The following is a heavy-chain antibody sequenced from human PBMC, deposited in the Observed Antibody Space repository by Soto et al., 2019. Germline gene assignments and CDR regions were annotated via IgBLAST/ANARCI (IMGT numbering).Heavy chain of an antibody. CDR3: AKDGQYDILKANWLDP. V-gene: IGHV3-9*01. CDR1: GFTFDDYA. J-gene: IGHJ5*02. CDR2: ISWNSGSI. Sequence: LRLSCAASGFTFDDYAMHWVRQAPGKGLEWVSGISWNSGSIGYADSVKGRFTISRDNAKNSLYLQMNSLRAEDTALYYCAKDGQYDILKANWLDPWGQGTLVTVSS. D-gene: IGHD3-9*01.